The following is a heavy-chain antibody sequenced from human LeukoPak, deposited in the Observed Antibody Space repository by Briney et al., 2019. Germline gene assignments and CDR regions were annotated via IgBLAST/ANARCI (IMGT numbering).Heavy chain of an antibody. D-gene: IGHD3-10*01. Sequence: GGSLRLSCAASGFTFSSYEMNWVRQAPGKGLEWVSYISSGGTTKYYADSVKGRFTISRDNAKNSLYLQMNSLRVEDTAVYYCARDRSLGPGSLFDYWGQGTLVTVSS. CDR1: GFTFSSYE. CDR2: ISSGGTTK. J-gene: IGHJ4*02. CDR3: ARDRSLGPGSLFDY. V-gene: IGHV3-48*03.